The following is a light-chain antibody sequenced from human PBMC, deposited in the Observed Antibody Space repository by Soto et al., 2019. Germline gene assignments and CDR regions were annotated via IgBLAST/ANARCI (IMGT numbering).Light chain of an antibody. V-gene: IGLV2-14*01. J-gene: IGLJ1*01. Sequence: QSALTQPASVSGSPGQSITISCTGTSSDVGGYNSVSWYQQHQGKAPKLMIYEVSNRPSGVSNRFSGSKSGNTASLTISGLQAEDEADYYCSSYTTSSTRLYVFGTGTKLTVL. CDR1: SSDVGGYNS. CDR2: EVS. CDR3: SSYTTSSTRLYV.